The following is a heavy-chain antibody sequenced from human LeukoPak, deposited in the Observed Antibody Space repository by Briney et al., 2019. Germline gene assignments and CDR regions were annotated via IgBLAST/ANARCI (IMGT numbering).Heavy chain of an antibody. V-gene: IGHV3-23*01. CDR1: GLTFSSYA. CDR3: AKFSGPYSSGWYFDY. Sequence: GGSLRLSCAASGLTFSSYAMSWVRQAPGKGLEWVSAISGSGGRAYYADSVKGRFTISRDNSKNTLYLQMNSLRAEDTAVYYCAKFSGPYSSGWYFDYWGQGTLVTVSS. CDR2: ISGSGGRA. D-gene: IGHD6-19*01. J-gene: IGHJ4*02.